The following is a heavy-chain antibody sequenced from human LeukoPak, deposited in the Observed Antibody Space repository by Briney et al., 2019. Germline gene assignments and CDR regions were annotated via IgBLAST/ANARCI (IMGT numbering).Heavy chain of an antibody. CDR1: GYTFTNYG. CDR3: ARRLYDILTGYPYYFDY. V-gene: IGHV1-18*01. CDR2: INAYNGNT. Sequence: ASVKVSCKASGYTFTNYGISWVRQAPGQGLEWMGWINAYNGNTNYAQKLQGRVTMTTDTSTSTAYMELSSLRSEDTAVYYCARRLYDILTGYPYYFDYWGQGTLVTVSS. J-gene: IGHJ4*02. D-gene: IGHD3-9*01.